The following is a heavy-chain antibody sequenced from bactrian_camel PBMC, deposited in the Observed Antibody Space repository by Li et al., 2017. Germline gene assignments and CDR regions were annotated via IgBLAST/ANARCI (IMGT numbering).Heavy chain of an antibody. V-gene: IGHV3S53*01. D-gene: IGHD5*01. Sequence: QLVESGGGSVQTGGSLRLSCTASGWTYGTKCMAWFRQAPGKEREGAAFISTDGRTAYDDSVKGRFTISIDNAKTTLYLQMNSLRVDDTAMYYCAIGLFADFGLGRGTQVTVS. CDR1: GWTYGTKC. CDR2: ISTDGRT. J-gene: IGHJ4*01.